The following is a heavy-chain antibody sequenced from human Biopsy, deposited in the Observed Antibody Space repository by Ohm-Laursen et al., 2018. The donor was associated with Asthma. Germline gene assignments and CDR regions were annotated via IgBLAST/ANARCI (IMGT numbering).Heavy chain of an antibody. CDR1: GFSFSNYG. J-gene: IGHJ4*02. CDR2: ISFDGTNR. Sequence: SLRLSCSASGFSFSNYGMHWVRQAPDKGLDWVAVISFDGTNRNYTDSVKGRFTISRDNSRNTLHLEMDSLRVEDTAVYYCARGDSSGWSHYYFDYWGQGTLVAVSS. V-gene: IGHV3-30*03. CDR3: ARGDSSGWSHYYFDY. D-gene: IGHD6-19*01.